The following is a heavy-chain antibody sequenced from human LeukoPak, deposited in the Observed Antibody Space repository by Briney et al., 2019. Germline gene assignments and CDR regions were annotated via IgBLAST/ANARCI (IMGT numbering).Heavy chain of an antibody. CDR2: IKQDGSDK. V-gene: IGHV3-7*01. J-gene: IGHJ3*02. D-gene: IGHD6-13*01. CDR3: ARDSVAAAQTDAFGI. Sequence: GGSLRLSCAASGFTFTTYWMTWVRQAPGKGLEWVANIKQDGSDKYYVDSVKGRFTISRDNARKSVYLQMNSLRAEDTAVYYCARDSVAAAQTDAFGIWGQGTMVTVSS. CDR1: GFTFTTYW.